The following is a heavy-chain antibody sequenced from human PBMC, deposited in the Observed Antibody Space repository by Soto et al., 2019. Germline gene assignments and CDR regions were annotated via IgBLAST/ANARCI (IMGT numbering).Heavy chain of an antibody. V-gene: IGHV1-3*01. CDR2: INAGNGNT. D-gene: IGHD5-12*01. CDR3: AIRVAMSPWYCYYGMDV. Sequence: SVKVSCKASGYTFTSYAMHWVRQAPGQRLEWMGWINAGNGNTKYSQKFQGRVTITRDTSASTAYMELSSLRSEDTAVYYCAIRVAMSPWYCYYGMDVWGQGTTVTVSS. J-gene: IGHJ6*02. CDR1: GYTFTSYA.